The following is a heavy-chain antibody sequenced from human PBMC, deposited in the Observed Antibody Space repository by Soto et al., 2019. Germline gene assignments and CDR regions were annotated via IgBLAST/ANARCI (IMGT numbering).Heavy chain of an antibody. D-gene: IGHD6-19*01. CDR2: ISGYNGNT. V-gene: IGHV1-18*01. CDR1: GYTFSNYG. J-gene: IGHJ6*02. Sequence: QVQLVQSGAEVKKPGASVTVSCKTSGYTFSNYGINWVRQAPGQGLEWMGWISGYNGNTNYAQTVQGRVTMTTDTSTGTVCMELMSLKSDDTAIYYCSRFIMVGGWFDPNYYHGMDVWGQGTTVTVSS. CDR3: SRFIMVGGWFDPNYYHGMDV.